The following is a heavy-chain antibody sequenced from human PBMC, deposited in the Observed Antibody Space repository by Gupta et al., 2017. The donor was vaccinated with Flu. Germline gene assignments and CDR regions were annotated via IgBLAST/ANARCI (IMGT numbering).Heavy chain of an antibody. D-gene: IGHD4-17*01. Sequence: QVQLVQSGAEVKKPGSSVKVSCKASGGTFSSYAISWVRQAPGQGLEWMGGIIPIFGTASYAQKFQGRVTITADESTSTAYMELSSLRSEDTAVYYCASHGTRSTVTNKQWSGPTGVFDYWGQGTLVTVSS. J-gene: IGHJ4*02. CDR3: ASHGTRSTVTNKQWSGPTGVFDY. CDR2: IIPIFGTA. V-gene: IGHV1-69*01. CDR1: GGTFSSYA.